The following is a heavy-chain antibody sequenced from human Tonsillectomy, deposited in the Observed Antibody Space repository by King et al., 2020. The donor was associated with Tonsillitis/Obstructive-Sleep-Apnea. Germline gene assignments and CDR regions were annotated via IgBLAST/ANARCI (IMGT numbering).Heavy chain of an antibody. Sequence: EVQLVESGAEVKKPGESLKISCKGSGYTFTNYWIAWVHQMPGKGLEWMGFIYPGDSDTRYSPSFQGQVTISADKSINTAYLQWSSLKASDTAMYYCASSLEDQLLPYFFDYWGQGTLVTVSS. J-gene: IGHJ4*02. CDR3: ASSLEDQLLPYFFDY. D-gene: IGHD1-26*01. CDR2: IYPGDSDT. CDR1: GYTFTNYW. V-gene: IGHV5-51*07.